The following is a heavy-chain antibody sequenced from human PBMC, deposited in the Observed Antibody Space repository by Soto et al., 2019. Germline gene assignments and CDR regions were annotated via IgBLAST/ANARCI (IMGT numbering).Heavy chain of an antibody. Sequence: PSETLSLTCTVSGGSVSSGSYYWSWIRQPPGKGLEWIGYIYYSESTNYNPSLKSRVTISVDTSINPAYLELNALTSDDTAIYYCARDIYMAAAGTAYDYWGQGTLVTVSS. V-gene: IGHV4-61*01. CDR3: ARDIYMAAAGTAYDY. D-gene: IGHD6-13*01. CDR2: IYYSEST. J-gene: IGHJ4*02. CDR1: GGSVSSGSYY.